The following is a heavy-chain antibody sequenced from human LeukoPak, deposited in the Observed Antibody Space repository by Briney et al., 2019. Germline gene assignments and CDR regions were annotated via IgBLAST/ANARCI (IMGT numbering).Heavy chain of an antibody. CDR1: GFTFSGYS. J-gene: IGHJ4*02. CDR2: FGTRSTSV. V-gene: IGHV3-21*01. CDR3: AREVSEGFDF. Sequence: GGSLRLSRTASGFTFSGYSMNWIRQAPGKGLEWVSSFGTRSTSVYHAGSVKGRFAISRDNAKNSLYLQMNSLRAEDTALYYCAREVSEGFDFWGQGTLVTVSS. D-gene: IGHD3-22*01.